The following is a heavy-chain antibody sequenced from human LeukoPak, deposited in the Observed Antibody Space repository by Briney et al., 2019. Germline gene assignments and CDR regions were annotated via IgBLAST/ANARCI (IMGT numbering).Heavy chain of an antibody. J-gene: IGHJ4*02. D-gene: IGHD3-10*01. CDR3: ARDRLWFGELDYFDY. CDR1: GFTFSSYA. Sequence: GGSLRLSCAASGFTFSSYAMSWVLQAPGKGLEWVSSISSSSSYIYYADSVKGRFTISRDNAKNSLYLQMNSLRAEDTAVYYCARDRLWFGELDYFDYWGQGTLVTVSS. V-gene: IGHV3-21*01. CDR2: ISSSSSYI.